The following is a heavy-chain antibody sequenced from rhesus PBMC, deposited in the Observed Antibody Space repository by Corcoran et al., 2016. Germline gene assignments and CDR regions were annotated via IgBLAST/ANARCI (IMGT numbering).Heavy chain of an antibody. D-gene: IGHD4-17*01. CDR3: AREMVTNYGLDS. CDR2: IDRSITSP. Sequence: VQLVESGGGLVQPGGSLRLSCAASGFTFSSYGMHWVRQAPGKGLEWIGYIDRSITSPNYNPSLQGRVTISKDPSKNQFSLKLSSVTAADTAVYYCAREMVTNYGLDSWGPGTPITISS. J-gene: IGHJ2*01. CDR1: GFTFSSYG. V-gene: IGHV4-127*01.